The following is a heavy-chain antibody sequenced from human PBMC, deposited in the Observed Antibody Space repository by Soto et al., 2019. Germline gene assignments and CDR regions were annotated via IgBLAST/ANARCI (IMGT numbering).Heavy chain of an antibody. CDR3: AKDLTRQLAYWLDP. V-gene: IGHV1-2*02. CDR2: INAHSGGT. CDR1: GFSFTGYY. D-gene: IGHD6-6*01. Sequence: ASVKVSCKASGFSFTGYYIHWLRQAPGQGLEWMGWINAHSGGTKYAQKFQGRVTLTRDTSIATAYLTLTSLTSDDTALYYCAKDLTRQLAYWLDPWGQGTQVTVS. J-gene: IGHJ5*02.